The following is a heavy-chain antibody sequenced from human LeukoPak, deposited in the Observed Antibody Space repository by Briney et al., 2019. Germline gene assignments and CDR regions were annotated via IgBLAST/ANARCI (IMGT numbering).Heavy chain of an antibody. CDR3: AIQSKGLRPFPDY. Sequence: ASVKVSFKASGYTFTSYAMNWVRQAPGQGLEWMGWINTNTGNPTYAQGFTGRFVFSLDTSVSTAYLQISSLKAEDTAVYYCAIQSKGLRPFPDYWGQGTLVTVSS. J-gene: IGHJ4*02. V-gene: IGHV7-4-1*02. CDR2: INTNTGNP. D-gene: IGHD4-17*01. CDR1: GYTFTSYA.